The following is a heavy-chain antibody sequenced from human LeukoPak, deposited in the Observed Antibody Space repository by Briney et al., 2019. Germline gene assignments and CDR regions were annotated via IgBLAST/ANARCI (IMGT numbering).Heavy chain of an antibody. D-gene: IGHD3-10*01. Sequence: EASVKVSCKTSGYTFTGYYLHWVRQAPGQGLEWMGWINPNSGGTNYAQKFLGRVTMTRDTSISAAFMELSRLTSDDTTVYYCARGTVDSGTEDFDYWGQGTLVTVSS. V-gene: IGHV1-2*02. CDR2: INPNSGGT. CDR1: GYTFTGYY. CDR3: ARGTVDSGTEDFDY. J-gene: IGHJ4*02.